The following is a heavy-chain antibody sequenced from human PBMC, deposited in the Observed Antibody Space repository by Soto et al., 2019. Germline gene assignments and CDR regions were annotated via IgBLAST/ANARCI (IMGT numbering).Heavy chain of an antibody. J-gene: IGHJ4*02. V-gene: IGHV4-39*01. Sequence: QLQLQESGPGLVKPSETLSLTCTVSGGSIISSSYYWGWIRQPPGKGLEWIGSIYYSGRTYYNPSLTSRVTISVDTSKNQFSLKLSSVTAADTAVYYCARRDYGDYFDYWGQGTLVTVSS. D-gene: IGHD4-17*01. CDR2: IYYSGRT. CDR1: GGSIISSSYY. CDR3: ARRDYGDYFDY.